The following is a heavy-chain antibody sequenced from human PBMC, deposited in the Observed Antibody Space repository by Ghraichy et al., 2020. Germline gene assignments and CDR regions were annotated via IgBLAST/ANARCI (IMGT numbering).Heavy chain of an antibody. J-gene: IGHJ4*02. V-gene: IGHV5-51*01. D-gene: IGHD2-15*01. CDR3: ARHRPHRRDYIVEGY. Sequence: GESLNISCKGSGYSFTSYWIGWVRQMPGKGLEWMGIIYPGDSDTRYSPSFQGQVTISADKSISTAYLQWSSLKASDTAMYYCARHRPHRRDYIVEGYWGQGTLVTVSS. CDR2: IYPGDSDT. CDR1: GYSFTSYW.